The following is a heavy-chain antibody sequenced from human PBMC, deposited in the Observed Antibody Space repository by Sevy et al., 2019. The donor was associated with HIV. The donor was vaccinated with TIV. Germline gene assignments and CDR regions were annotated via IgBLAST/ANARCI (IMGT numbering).Heavy chain of an antibody. J-gene: IGHJ4*02. D-gene: IGHD3-22*01. CDR1: GGSISSYY. CDR2: IYYSGST. Sequence: SETLSLTCTVSGGSISSYYWSWIRQPPVKGLEWIGYIYYSGSTNYNPSLKSRVTISVDTSKNQFSLKLSSVTAADTAVYYCATSYYDSSGYELDYWGQGTLVTVSS. V-gene: IGHV4-59*01. CDR3: ATSYYDSSGYELDY.